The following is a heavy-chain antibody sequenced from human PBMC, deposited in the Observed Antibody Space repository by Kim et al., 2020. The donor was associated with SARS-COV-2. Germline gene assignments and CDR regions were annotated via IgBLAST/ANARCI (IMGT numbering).Heavy chain of an antibody. V-gene: IGHV1-69*13. D-gene: IGHD3-3*01. J-gene: IGHJ6*02. CDR2: IIPIFGTA. CDR1: GGTFSSYA. CDR3: ARATYYDFWSGYSGGDRTYYYDGMDV. Sequence: SVKVSCKASGGTFSSYAISWVRQAPGQGLEWMGGIIPIFGTANYAQKFQGRVTITADESTSTAYMELSSLRSEDTAVYYCARATYYDFWSGYSGGDRTYYYDGMDVWGQGTTVTVSS.